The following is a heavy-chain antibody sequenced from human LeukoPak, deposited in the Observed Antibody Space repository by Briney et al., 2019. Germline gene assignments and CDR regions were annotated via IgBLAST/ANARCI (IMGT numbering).Heavy chain of an antibody. D-gene: IGHD3-3*01. Sequence: GGSLRLSCTASGFTFGDYAMSWVRQAPGKGLEWVGFIRSKAYGGTTEYAASVKGRFTISRDDSKSIAYLQMNSLKTEDTAVYYCTSRLRFLEWLLFDYWGQGTLVTVSS. CDR2: IRSKAYGGTT. V-gene: IGHV3-49*04. CDR1: GFTFGDYA. J-gene: IGHJ4*02. CDR3: TSRLRFLEWLLFDY.